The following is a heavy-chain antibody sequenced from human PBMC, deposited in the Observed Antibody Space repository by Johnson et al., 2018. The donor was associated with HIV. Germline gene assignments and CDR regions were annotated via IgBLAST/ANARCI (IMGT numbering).Heavy chain of an antibody. D-gene: IGHD1-26*01. CDR1: GFAFRSYW. Sequence: QVQLVESGGGVVQPGRSLRLSCAASGFAFRSYWMHWVRQAPGKGLEWVAFIRYDGSNKYYADSVKGRFTISRDNAKNSLYLQMNSLRAEDTALYYCAKDEGGSYSQDAFDIWGQGTMVTVSS. CDR3: AKDEGGSYSQDAFDI. CDR2: IRYDGSNK. V-gene: IGHV3-30*02. J-gene: IGHJ3*02.